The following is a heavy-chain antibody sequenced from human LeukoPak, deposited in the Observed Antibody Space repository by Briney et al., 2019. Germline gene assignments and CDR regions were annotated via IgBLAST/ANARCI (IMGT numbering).Heavy chain of an antibody. D-gene: IGHD3-10*01. V-gene: IGHV4-4*09. CDR3: ARSFSGRTPSKYYYYYMDV. J-gene: IGHJ6*03. CDR1: GFTFSNYW. Sequence: GSLRLSCAASGFTFSNYWMSWVRQAPGKGLEWIGYIYTSGSTNYNPSLKSRVTISVDTSKNQFSLKLSSVTAADTAVYYCARSFSGRTPSKYYYYYMDVWGKGTTVTVSS. CDR2: IYTSGST.